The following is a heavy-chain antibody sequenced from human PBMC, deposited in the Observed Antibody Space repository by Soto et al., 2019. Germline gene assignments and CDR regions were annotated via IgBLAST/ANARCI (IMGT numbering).Heavy chain of an antibody. V-gene: IGHV3-53*01. D-gene: IGHD5-12*01. CDR2: IYSGGSA. CDR1: GFTVSSNY. Sequence: GGSLRLSCAASGFTVSSNYMSWVRQAPGKGLEWVSVIYSGGSAYYADSVKGRFTISRDNSKNTLYLQMNSLRAEDTAVYYCARDRGYNFHYYYGMDAWGQGTTVPVSS. CDR3: ARDRGYNFHYYYGMDA. J-gene: IGHJ6*02.